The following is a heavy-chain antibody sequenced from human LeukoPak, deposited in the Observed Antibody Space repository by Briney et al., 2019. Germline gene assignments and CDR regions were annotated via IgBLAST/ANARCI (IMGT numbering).Heavy chain of an antibody. CDR1: GGSISSGSYY. V-gene: IGHV4-61*02. J-gene: IGHJ1*01. CDR3: ARGRIKGYYSVFQR. Sequence: PSQTLSLTCTVSGGSISSGSYYWSWIRQPAGKGLEWIGRIYPSGSTNYNPSLRSRVTISVDTSKNQFSLKLSSVTAADTAVYYCARGRIKGYYSVFQRWGQGTLVTVSS. D-gene: IGHD2-21*01. CDR2: IYPSGST.